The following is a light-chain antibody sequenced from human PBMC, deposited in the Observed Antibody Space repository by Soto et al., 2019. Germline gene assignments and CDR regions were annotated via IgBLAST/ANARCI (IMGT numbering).Light chain of an antibody. CDR3: QSYDSSLSDWV. CDR1: SSNIRAGYD. V-gene: IGLV1-40*01. CDR2: TNG. J-gene: IGLJ3*02. Sequence: QAVVTQPPSVSGAPGQRVTISCTGSSSNIRAGYDVHWCQHLPRTAPKLLIYTNGNRPSGVPDRFSGSKSGTSASLAITGLQAEDEADYYCQSYDSSLSDWVFGGGTKLTVL.